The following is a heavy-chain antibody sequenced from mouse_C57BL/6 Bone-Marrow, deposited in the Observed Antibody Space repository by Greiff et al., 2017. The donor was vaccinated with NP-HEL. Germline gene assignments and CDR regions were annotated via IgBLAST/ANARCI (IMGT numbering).Heavy chain of an antibody. CDR3: AREDYGSSYGVDY. CDR2: IYPGSGNT. V-gene: IGHV1-76*01. Sequence: VQLQQSGAELVRPGASVKLSCKASGYTFTDYYINWVKQRPGQGLEWIARIYPGSGNTYYNEKFKGKATLTAEKSSSTAYMQLSSLTSEDSAVYFCAREDYGSSYGVDYWGQGTTLTVSS. D-gene: IGHD1-1*01. J-gene: IGHJ2*01. CDR1: GYTFTDYY.